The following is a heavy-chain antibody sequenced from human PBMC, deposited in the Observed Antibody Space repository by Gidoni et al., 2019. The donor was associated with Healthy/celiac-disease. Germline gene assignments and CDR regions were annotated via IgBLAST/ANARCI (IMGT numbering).Heavy chain of an antibody. CDR3: ARDPTPSYYDFWSGYFDP. CDR1: GFTFSSYG. D-gene: IGHD3-3*01. CDR2: ISYDGSNK. J-gene: IGHJ5*02. Sequence: QVQLVESGGGVVQPGRSLRLSCAASGFTFSSYGMHWVRQAPGKGLEWVAVISYDGSNKYYADSVKGRFTISRDNSKNTLYLQMNSLRAEDTAVYYCARDPTPSYYDFWSGYFDPWGQGTLVTVSS. V-gene: IGHV3-30*03.